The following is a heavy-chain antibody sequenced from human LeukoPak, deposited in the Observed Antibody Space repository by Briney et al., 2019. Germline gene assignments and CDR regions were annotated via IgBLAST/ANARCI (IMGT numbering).Heavy chain of an antibody. V-gene: IGHV4-4*07. CDR2: IYISGST. CDR1: GGSISSYY. D-gene: IGHD2-2*01. J-gene: IGHJ3*02. CDR3: AIRDRRAHRYCSSTSCRRPGTGAFDI. Sequence: SETLSLTCTVSGGSISSYYWSWIRQPAGKGLEWIGRIYISGSTNYNPSLKSRVTMSVDTSKNQFSLKLSSVTAADTAVYYCAIRDRRAHRYCSSTSCRRPGTGAFDIWGQGTMVTVSS.